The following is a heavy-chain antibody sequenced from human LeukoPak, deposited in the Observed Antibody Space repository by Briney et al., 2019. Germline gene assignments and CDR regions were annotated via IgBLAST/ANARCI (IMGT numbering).Heavy chain of an antibody. Sequence: GGSLRLSCAASGFTFSSYAMHWVRQAPGKGLEWVAVISYDGSNKYYADSVKGRFTISRDNSKNTLYLQMNSLRAEDTAVYYCARVGVYSSGWYGAFDIWGQGTMVTVSS. CDR3: ARVGVYSSGWYGAFDI. V-gene: IGHV3-30-3*01. J-gene: IGHJ3*02. CDR1: GFTFSSYA. CDR2: ISYDGSNK. D-gene: IGHD6-19*01.